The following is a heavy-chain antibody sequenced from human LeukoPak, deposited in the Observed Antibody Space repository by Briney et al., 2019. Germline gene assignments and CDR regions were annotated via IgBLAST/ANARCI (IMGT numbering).Heavy chain of an antibody. CDR3: AREVVVAATFLGGAFDI. J-gene: IGHJ3*02. CDR2: ISSSGSTK. Sequence: PGGSLRLSCAASGFTFSSYEMNWVRQAPGKGLEWVSYISSSGSTKYYADSVKGRFTISRDNAKNSLYLQMNNLRAEDTAVYYCAREVVVAATFLGGAFDIWGQGTMVTVSS. V-gene: IGHV3-48*03. CDR1: GFTFSSYE. D-gene: IGHD2-15*01.